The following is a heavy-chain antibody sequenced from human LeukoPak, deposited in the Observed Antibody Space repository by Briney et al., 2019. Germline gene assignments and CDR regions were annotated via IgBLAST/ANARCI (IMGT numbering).Heavy chain of an antibody. Sequence: SETLSLTRTVSGGSISSYYWSWIRQPPGKGLEWIGYIYYSGSTNYNPSLKSRVTISVDTSKNQFSLKLSSVTAADTAVYYCARQGIVGATIDYWGQGTLVTVSS. J-gene: IGHJ4*02. V-gene: IGHV4-59*08. D-gene: IGHD1-26*01. CDR1: GGSISSYY. CDR2: IYYSGST. CDR3: ARQGIVGATIDY.